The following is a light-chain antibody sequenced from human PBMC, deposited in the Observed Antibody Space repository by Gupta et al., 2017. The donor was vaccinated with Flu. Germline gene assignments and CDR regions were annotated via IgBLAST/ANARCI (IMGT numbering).Light chain of an antibody. Sequence: EIVLTQSPGTLSVSAGERVTLSCRAGQTVSDFYLAWYQQKSGQAPRLLIYGASNRATGIPDRFSGSGSGTDFTLTISRLESEDFAVYYCQHYDRSPYSFGQGTKLEVK. CDR3: QHYDRSPYS. CDR1: QTVSDFY. V-gene: IGKV3-20*01. J-gene: IGKJ2*03. CDR2: GAS.